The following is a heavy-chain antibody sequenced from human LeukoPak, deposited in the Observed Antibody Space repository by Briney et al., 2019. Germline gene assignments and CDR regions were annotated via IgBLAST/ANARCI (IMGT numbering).Heavy chain of an antibody. D-gene: IGHD5-12*01. CDR2: IVPLLDIT. J-gene: IGHJ4*02. CDR1: GVTFSSYA. CDR3: ARDLVATKSPDY. V-gene: IGHV1-69*04. Sequence: SVKVSCKASGVTFSSYAISWVRRAPGQGLGWMGRIVPLLDITKYSQKFQGRVTITADKSTSTAYMELSSLRSEDTAVYYCARDLVATKSPDYWGQGTLVTVSS.